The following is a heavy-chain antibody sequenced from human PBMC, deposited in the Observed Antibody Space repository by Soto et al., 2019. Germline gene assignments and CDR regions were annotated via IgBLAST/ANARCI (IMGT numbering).Heavy chain of an antibody. CDR3: AAYLYCGGDCETMYNWFDP. D-gene: IGHD2-21*02. Sequence: GASVKVSCKASGFTFTSSAVQWVRQARGQRLEWIGWIVVGSGNTNYAQKFQERVTITRDMSTSTAYMELSSLRSEDTAVYYCAAYLYCGGDCETMYNWFDPWGQGTLVTVSS. V-gene: IGHV1-58*01. CDR1: GFTFTSSA. CDR2: IVVGSGNT. J-gene: IGHJ5*02.